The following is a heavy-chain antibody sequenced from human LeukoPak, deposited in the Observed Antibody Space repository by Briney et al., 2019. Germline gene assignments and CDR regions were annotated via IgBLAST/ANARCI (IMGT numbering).Heavy chain of an antibody. J-gene: IGHJ4*02. V-gene: IGHV4-34*01. Sequence: PSETLSLTCAVYGGSFSGYYWSWIRQPPGKGLEWIGEINHSGSTNYNPSLKSRVTISVDTSKNQFSLKLSSVTAADTAVYYCASLGIDDILTGYDVEFDYWGQGTLVTVSS. CDR1: GGSFSGYY. CDR2: INHSGST. D-gene: IGHD3-9*01. CDR3: ASLGIDDILTGYDVEFDY.